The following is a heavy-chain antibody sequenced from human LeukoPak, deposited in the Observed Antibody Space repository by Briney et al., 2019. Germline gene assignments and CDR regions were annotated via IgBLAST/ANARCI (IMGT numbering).Heavy chain of an antibody. D-gene: IGHD6-13*01. Sequence: SVKVSCKASGYTFTNYGISWVRQAPGQGLEWMGWTSTHNANVNYAQNFQDRITMTTDTSTTTGYMELRSLRSDDTAVYYCARIGVSVSAAGRYTDAFDIWGQGTMVTVSS. CDR1: GYTFTNYG. V-gene: IGHV1-18*01. J-gene: IGHJ3*02. CDR3: ARIGVSVSAAGRYTDAFDI. CDR2: TSTHNANV.